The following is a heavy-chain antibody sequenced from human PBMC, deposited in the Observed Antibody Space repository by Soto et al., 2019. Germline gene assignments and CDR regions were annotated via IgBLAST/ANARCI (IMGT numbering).Heavy chain of an antibody. D-gene: IGHD6-13*01. J-gene: IGHJ6*02. Sequence: LRLSCAASGFTFSSYAMHWVRQAPGKGLEWVAVISYDGSNKYYADSVKGRFTISRDNSKNTLYLQMNSLRAEDTAVYYCARDRRIAAAGTLDVWGQGTTVTVSS. V-gene: IGHV3-30-3*01. CDR2: ISYDGSNK. CDR1: GFTFSSYA. CDR3: ARDRRIAAAGTLDV.